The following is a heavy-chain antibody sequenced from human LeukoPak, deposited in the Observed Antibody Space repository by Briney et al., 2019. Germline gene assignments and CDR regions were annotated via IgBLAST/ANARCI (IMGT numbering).Heavy chain of an antibody. CDR1: GFTFSSYW. V-gene: IGHV3-74*01. D-gene: IGHD3-10*01. CDR2: INSDGSST. J-gene: IGHJ2*01. Sequence: PGGSLRPSCAASGFTFSSYWMHWVRQAPGKGLVWVSRINSDGSSTSYADSVKGRFTISRDNAKNTLYLQMNSLRAEDTTVYYCARDGYGSGSQDLWGRGTLVTVSS. CDR3: ARDGYGSGSQDL.